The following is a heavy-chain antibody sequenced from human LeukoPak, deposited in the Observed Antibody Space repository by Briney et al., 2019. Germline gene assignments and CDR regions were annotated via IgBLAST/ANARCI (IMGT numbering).Heavy chain of an antibody. V-gene: IGHV3-49*03. CDR3: TTGYGDYGYGMDV. D-gene: IGHD4-17*01. J-gene: IGHJ6*02. CDR2: IRSKAYGGTT. Sequence: PGGSLRLSCAASGFTFSRYSMSWFRQAPGKGLEWVGFIRSKAYGGTTEYAASVKGRFTISRDDSKSIAYLQMNSLKTEDTAVYYCTTGYGDYGYGMDVWGQGTTVTVSS. CDR1: GFTFSRYS.